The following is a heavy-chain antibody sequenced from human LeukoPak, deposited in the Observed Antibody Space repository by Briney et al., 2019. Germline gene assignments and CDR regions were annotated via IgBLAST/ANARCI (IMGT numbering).Heavy chain of an antibody. CDR1: GFTVSSNY. CDR3: AKVESLLLAYCGGDCSDY. Sequence: GGSLRLSCAASGFTVSSNYMSWVRQAPGKGLEWVSVIYSGGSTYYADPVKGRITISRDNSKNTLYLQMNSLRAEDTAVYYCAKVESLLLAYCGGDCSDYWGQGTLVTVSS. D-gene: IGHD2-21*02. CDR2: IYSGGST. V-gene: IGHV3-53*01. J-gene: IGHJ4*02.